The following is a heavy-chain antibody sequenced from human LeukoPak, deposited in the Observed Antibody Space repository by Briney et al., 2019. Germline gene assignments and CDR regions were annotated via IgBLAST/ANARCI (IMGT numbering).Heavy chain of an antibody. D-gene: IGHD1-26*01. J-gene: IGHJ4*02. CDR1: GFTFSRFW. CDR2: IKQDGSEK. Sequence: GGSLRLSCAASGFTFSRFWMSWVRQAPGKGLEWVANIKQDGSEKYYVDSVKGRFTISRDNAKNSLYLQMNSLRAEDTAVYYCARAYSGSYPGVSVDYWGQGTLVTVSS. CDR3: ARAYSGSYPGVSVDY. V-gene: IGHV3-7*01.